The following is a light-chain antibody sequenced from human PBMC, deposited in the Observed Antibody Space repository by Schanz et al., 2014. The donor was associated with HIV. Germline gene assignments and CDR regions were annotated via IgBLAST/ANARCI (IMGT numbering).Light chain of an antibody. Sequence: QSVLTQPASVSWSPGQSITISCTGTSSDVGGSNYASRYQQHPGKAPKLMIYEVSKRPSGISNRFSGSKSDNTASLTISGLQAEDEADYYCSSYTSSSTPVVFGGGTKLTVL. CDR2: EVS. CDR3: SSYTSSSTPVV. V-gene: IGLV2-14*01. J-gene: IGLJ2*01. CDR1: SSDVGGSNY.